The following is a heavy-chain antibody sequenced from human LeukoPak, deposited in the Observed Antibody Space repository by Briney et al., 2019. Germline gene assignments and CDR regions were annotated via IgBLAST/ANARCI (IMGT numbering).Heavy chain of an antibody. D-gene: IGHD3-10*01. CDR3: ARLARYGPCADY. CDR1: GGSISSSSYY. J-gene: IGHJ4*02. V-gene: IGHV4-39*01. Sequence: PSETLSLTCTVSGGSISSSSYYWGWIRQPPGKGLEWIGSIYYSGSTYYNPSLKSRVTISVDTSKNQFSLKLSSVTAADTAVYYCARLARYGPCADYWGQGTLVTVSS. CDR2: IYYSGST.